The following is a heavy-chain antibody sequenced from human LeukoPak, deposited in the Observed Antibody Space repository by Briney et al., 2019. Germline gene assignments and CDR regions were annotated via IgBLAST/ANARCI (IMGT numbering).Heavy chain of an antibody. J-gene: IGHJ5*02. CDR1: GYTFTSYA. Sequence: GASVKVPCKASGYTFTSYAMHWVRQAPGQRLEWMGWINAGNGNTKYSQKFQGRVTITRDTSASTAYMELSSLRSEDTAVYYCARDRGSSWSWFDPWGQGTLVTVSS. CDR3: ARDRGSSWSWFDP. D-gene: IGHD6-13*01. V-gene: IGHV1-3*01. CDR2: INAGNGNT.